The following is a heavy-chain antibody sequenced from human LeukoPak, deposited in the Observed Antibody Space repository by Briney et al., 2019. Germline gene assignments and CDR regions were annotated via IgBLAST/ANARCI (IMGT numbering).Heavy chain of an antibody. CDR2: IYYSGST. J-gene: IGHJ3*02. D-gene: IGHD3-22*01. CDR1: GGSISSGGYY. Sequence: SETLSLTCTVSGGSISSGGYYWSWIRQHPGKGXXXXGYIYYSGSTYYNPSLKSRVTISVDTSKNQFSLKLSSVTAADTAVYYCARVLITMIVGDAFDIWGQGTMVTVSS. CDR3: ARVLITMIVGDAFDI. V-gene: IGHV4-31*03.